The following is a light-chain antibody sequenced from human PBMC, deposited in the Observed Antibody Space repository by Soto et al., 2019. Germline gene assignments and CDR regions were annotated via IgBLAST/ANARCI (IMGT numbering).Light chain of an antibody. CDR2: AAS. CDR3: QYHGSSPIT. J-gene: IGKJ5*01. CDR1: QSVSSSY. V-gene: IGKV3-20*01. Sequence: VVLTQSPGALSFYTGERATLSCRASQSVSSSYLAWYQQKPGQAPRLLIFAASSRASGIPDRFSGSGSGTDFTLTISRLEPEDFALFYCQYHGSSPITFGQGTRLEI.